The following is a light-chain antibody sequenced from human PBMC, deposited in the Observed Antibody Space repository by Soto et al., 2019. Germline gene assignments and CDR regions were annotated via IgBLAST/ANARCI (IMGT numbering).Light chain of an antibody. Sequence: EIVLTQSPGTLSLSPGERATLPCRASQSVSSSYLAWYQQKPGQAPRLLIYDASTRATGIPARYSGSGSGTEFNFTISSLQSEDFAVYFCQQYNKWPRTFGQGTKVDIK. CDR1: QSVSSSY. J-gene: IGKJ1*01. CDR2: DAS. CDR3: QQYNKWPRT. V-gene: IGKV3-15*01.